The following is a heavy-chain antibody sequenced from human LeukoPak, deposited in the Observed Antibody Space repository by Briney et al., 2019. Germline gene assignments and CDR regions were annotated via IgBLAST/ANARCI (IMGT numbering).Heavy chain of an antibody. CDR1: GFTFSNHA. CDR3: AKRLYSSGGDYFDY. CDR2: ISGSGDNT. V-gene: IGHV3-23*01. Sequence: GGSLRLSCAASGFTFSNHAMSWVRQAPGKGLEWVSGISGSGDNTYYADSVKGRFTISRDNSKNTLYLQMNSLRAEDTAVYYCAKRLYSSGGDYFDYWGQGTLLTVSS. J-gene: IGHJ4*02. D-gene: IGHD6-19*01.